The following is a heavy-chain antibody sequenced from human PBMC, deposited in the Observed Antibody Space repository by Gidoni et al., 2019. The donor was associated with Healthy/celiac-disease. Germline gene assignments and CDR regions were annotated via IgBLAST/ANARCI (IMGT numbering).Heavy chain of an antibody. Sequence: QVQLQESGPGLVKPSQTLSLTCTVSGGPISSGGYYWSWIRQHPGKGLEWLGYIYYSGSTYYNPSLKSRVTISVDTSKNQFSLKLSSVTAADTAVYYCARSSKQWLVLSAFDIWGQGTMVTVSS. CDR3: ARSSKQWLVLSAFDI. J-gene: IGHJ3*02. CDR1: GGPISSGGYY. V-gene: IGHV4-31*03. D-gene: IGHD6-19*01. CDR2: IYYSGST.